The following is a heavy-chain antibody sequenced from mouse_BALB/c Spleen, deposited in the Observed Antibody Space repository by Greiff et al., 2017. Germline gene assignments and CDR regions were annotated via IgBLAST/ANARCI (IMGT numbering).Heavy chain of an antibody. CDR3: ARGRQLGL. CDR2: ISYSGTT. Sequence: EVQLVESGPGLVKPSQSLSLTCTVTGYSITSDYAWNWIRQFPGNKLEWMGYISYSGTTSYNPSLKSRISITRDTSKNQFFLQLNSVTTEDTATYYCARGRQLGLWGQGTTLTVSS. D-gene: IGHD3-2*01. J-gene: IGHJ2*01. V-gene: IGHV3-2*02. CDR1: GYSITSDYA.